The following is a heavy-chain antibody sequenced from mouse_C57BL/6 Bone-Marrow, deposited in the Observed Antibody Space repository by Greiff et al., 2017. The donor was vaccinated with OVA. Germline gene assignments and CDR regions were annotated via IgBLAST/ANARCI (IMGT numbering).Heavy chain of an antibody. CDR3: ARRGGAWFAY. CDR1: GYTFTSYW. CDR2: IDPSDSYT. Sequence: QVQLQQPGAELVMPGASVKLSCTASGYTFTSYWMHWVKQRPGQGLEWIGEIDPSDSYTNYNQKFKGKSTLTVDKSSSTAYMQLSSLTSEDSAVYYCARRGGAWFAYWGQGTLVTVSA. V-gene: IGHV1-69*01. J-gene: IGHJ3*01.